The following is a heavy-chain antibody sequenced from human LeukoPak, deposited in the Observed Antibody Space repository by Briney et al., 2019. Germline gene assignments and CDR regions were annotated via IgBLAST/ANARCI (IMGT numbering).Heavy chain of an antibody. V-gene: IGHV3-74*01. CDR3: ARGAEGHNYGELDS. J-gene: IGHJ5*01. CDR2: IHYDGTYT. CDR1: GFTFSTYW. D-gene: IGHD5-18*01. Sequence: PGGSLRLSCAASGFTFSTYWMHWVRQIPGKGLVWLSRIHYDGTYTTYVDSVRGRFTISRDNTKSTLYLKMNSLRADDTAVYYCARGAEGHNYGELDSWGQGTLVTVSS.